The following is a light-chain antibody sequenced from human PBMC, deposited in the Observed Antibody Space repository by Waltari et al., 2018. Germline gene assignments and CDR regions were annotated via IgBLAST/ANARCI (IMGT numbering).Light chain of an antibody. CDR2: DNT. V-gene: IGLV1-40*01. CDR1: SSHIGSFG. Sequence: LTQPPSLSGAPGPRVTIPCTRRSSHIGSFGVNWSQHRPGSVPRLLIYDNTHRPSGVPDRFSASKSDTSASLDIAGLQPDDEADYYCQSYDNTGRGSVLIGGGTRLTVL. CDR3: QSYDNTGRGSVL. J-gene: IGLJ2*01.